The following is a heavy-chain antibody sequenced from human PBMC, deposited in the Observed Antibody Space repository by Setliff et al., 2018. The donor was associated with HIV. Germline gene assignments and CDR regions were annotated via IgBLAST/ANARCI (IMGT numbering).Heavy chain of an antibody. D-gene: IGHD3-16*01. Sequence: PSETLSLTCTVSGGSISSYYWSWIRQPPGKGLEWIGYIYYSGSTNYNPSLKSRVTISVDTSKNQFSLKLSSVTAADTAVYYCARATYYDYVWGSPGGMDVWGQGTTVTVSS. J-gene: IGHJ6*02. CDR2: IYYSGST. V-gene: IGHV4-59*01. CDR1: GGSISSYY. CDR3: ARATYYDYVWGSPGGMDV.